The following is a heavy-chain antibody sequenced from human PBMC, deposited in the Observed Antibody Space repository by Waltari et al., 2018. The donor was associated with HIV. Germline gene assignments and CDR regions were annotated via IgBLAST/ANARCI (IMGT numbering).Heavy chain of an antibody. Sequence: QVQLVQSGAEVKKPGSSVKVSCKASEGTFGNYGFSWVRQAPGQGLEWMGGIIPILGTRNYAQKFQGRVTITADESTSTAYMELSSLKSEDTAVYYCARRTAGDYFYYWGQGALVTVSS. CDR1: EGTFGNYG. V-gene: IGHV1-69*01. J-gene: IGHJ4*02. CDR3: ARRTAGDYFYY. CDR2: IIPILGTR. D-gene: IGHD2-21*02.